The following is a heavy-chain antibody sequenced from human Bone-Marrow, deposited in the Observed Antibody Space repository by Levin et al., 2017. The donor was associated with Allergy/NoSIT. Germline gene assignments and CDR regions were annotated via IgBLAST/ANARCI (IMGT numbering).Heavy chain of an antibody. J-gene: IGHJ4*02. CDR3: AKDWNYYDNSGYPGNLDY. D-gene: IGHD3-22*01. CDR1: GFTFSNYG. Sequence: PGGSLRLSCAASGFTFSNYGMSWVRQAPGKGLEWVSAISASGGSTYYADSVKGRFTISRDNSKHTVYLQMNSLRAEDTAVYYCAKDWNYYDNSGYPGNLDYWGQGTLVTVSS. V-gene: IGHV3-23*01. CDR2: ISASGGST.